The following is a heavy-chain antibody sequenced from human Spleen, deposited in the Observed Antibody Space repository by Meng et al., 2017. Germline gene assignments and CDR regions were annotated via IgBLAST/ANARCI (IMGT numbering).Heavy chain of an antibody. CDR3: ARARDKILDY. CDR1: GFTFSSYS. Sequence: GESLKISCAASGFTFSSYSMNWVRQAPGKGLEWVSSISSSSSYIYYADSVKGRFTISRENAENSLYLQMNSLGAGDTAVYYCARARDKILDYWGQGTLVTVSS. V-gene: IGHV3-21*01. CDR2: ISSSSSYI. D-gene: IGHD6-6*01. J-gene: IGHJ4*02.